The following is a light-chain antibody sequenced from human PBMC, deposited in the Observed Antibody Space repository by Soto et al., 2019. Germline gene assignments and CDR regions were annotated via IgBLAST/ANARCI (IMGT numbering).Light chain of an antibody. CDR3: MQARHCPAT. J-gene: IGKJ4*01. CDR2: KVS. Sequence: EVVMTQSPLSLPVTLGQPASISCRSSQSLVYSDGGTYLNWFQQRPGQSPRRLIYKVSDRDSGVPASFSGSGSGSNFTLKISGVEAEDIGVYYCMQARHCPATFGGGTKVEIK. CDR1: QSLVYSDGGTY. V-gene: IGKV2-30*01.